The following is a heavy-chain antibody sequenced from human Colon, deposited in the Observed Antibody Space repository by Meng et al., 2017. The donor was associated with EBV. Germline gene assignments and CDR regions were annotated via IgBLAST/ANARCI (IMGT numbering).Heavy chain of an antibody. V-gene: IGHV4-31*03. Sequence: QVQPQESGPGLVKPSQALSLTCTVSGGSVSSGGYYWTWIRQHPGKGLEWFGHIYYSGSTFYNPSLKRRVIISIDTSKNQFSLNLRSVTAADTAVYYCARVSSGWDYFDYWGQGTLVTVFS. CDR2: IYYSGST. J-gene: IGHJ4*02. CDR1: GGSVSSGGYY. CDR3: ARVSSGWDYFDY. D-gene: IGHD6-19*01.